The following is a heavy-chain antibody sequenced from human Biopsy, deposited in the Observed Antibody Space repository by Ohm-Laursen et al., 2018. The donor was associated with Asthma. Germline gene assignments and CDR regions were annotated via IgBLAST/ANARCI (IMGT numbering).Heavy chain of an antibody. CDR3: ARGISRVTGLFDHFDS. D-gene: IGHD2-21*02. CDR1: GGSIRNYY. J-gene: IGHJ4*02. Sequence: GTLSLTCPVSGGSIRNYYRSWIRQPPGKGLEWIGHIYYSGSTNYQPSLKSRVTISVDTSKNQFSLKLRSVTAADAAVYYCARGISRVTGLFDHFDSWGQGTLVTVSS. V-gene: IGHV4-59*01. CDR2: IYYSGST.